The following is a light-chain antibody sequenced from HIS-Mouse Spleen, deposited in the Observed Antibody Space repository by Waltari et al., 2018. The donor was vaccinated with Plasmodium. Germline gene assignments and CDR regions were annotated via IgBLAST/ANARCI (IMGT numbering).Light chain of an antibody. CDR1: SSNIGNNY. CDR2: DNM. V-gene: IGLV1-51*01. Sequence: QSVLTQPPSVSAAPGQKVTISCSGSSSNIGNNYVSWYQQLPGTAPKLLIYDNMSPPSGIPDLCSGSKAGTSATLGITGLQTGDEADYYCGTWDSSLSAGVVFGGGTKLTVL. J-gene: IGLJ2*01. CDR3: GTWDSSLSAGVV.